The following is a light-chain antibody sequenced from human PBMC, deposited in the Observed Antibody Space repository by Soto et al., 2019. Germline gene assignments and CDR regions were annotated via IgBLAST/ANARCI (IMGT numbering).Light chain of an antibody. CDR1: LSVSSY. J-gene: IGKJ4*01. CDR2: DAS. Sequence: EIVLTQSPATLSLSPGERATLSCRASLSVSSYLAWYQQKPGQAPRLLIYDASNRATGIPARSSGSGPRTDFALTISRLEPEDFAVYYCQQRSNWPFNFGGGTQVEIK. CDR3: QQRSNWPFN. V-gene: IGKV3-11*01.